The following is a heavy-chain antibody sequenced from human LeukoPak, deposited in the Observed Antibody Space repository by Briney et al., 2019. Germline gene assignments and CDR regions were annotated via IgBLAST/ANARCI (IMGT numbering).Heavy chain of an antibody. CDR3: ARDLATVTTTPWFDP. D-gene: IGHD4-17*01. J-gene: IGHJ5*02. Sequence: PGGSLRLSCAASGFTFSDYYMSWIRQAPGKVLEWVSYISSSGSTIYYADSVKGRFTISRDNAKNSLYLQMNSLRAEDTAVYYCARDLATVTTTPWFDPWGRGTLVTVSS. V-gene: IGHV3-11*04. CDR1: GFTFSDYY. CDR2: ISSSGSTI.